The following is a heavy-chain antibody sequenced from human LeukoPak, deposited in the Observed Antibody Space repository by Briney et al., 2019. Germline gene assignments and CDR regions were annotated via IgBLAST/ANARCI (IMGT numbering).Heavy chain of an antibody. CDR1: GGTFNSYA. D-gene: IGHD3-9*01. J-gene: IGHJ3*02. CDR2: IIPIFGTA. CDR3: AGRLRYFDQGAFDI. V-gene: IGHV1-69*06. Sequence: ASVKVSCKASGGTFNSYAISWVRQAPGQGLEWMGGIIPIFGTANYAQKFQGRVTITADKSTSTAYMELSSLRSEDTAVYYCAGRLRYFDQGAFDIWGQGTMVTVSS.